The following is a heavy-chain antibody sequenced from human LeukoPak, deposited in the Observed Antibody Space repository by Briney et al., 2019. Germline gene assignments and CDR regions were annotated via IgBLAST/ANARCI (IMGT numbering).Heavy chain of an antibody. CDR2: IIPIFGTA. CDR1: GGTFSSYA. CDR3: ATGRRVEMALLDY. J-gene: IGHJ4*02. V-gene: IGHV1-69*05. D-gene: IGHD5-24*01. Sequence: SVKVSCKASGGTFSSYAISWVRQAPGQGLEWMGGIIPIFGTANYAQKFQGRVTITTDESTSTAYMELSSLSSEDTAVYYCATGRRVEMALLDYSGQGTLVTVSS.